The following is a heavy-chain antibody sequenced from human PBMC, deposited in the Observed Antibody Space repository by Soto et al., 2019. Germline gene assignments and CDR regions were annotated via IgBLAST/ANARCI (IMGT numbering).Heavy chain of an antibody. D-gene: IGHD1-26*01. V-gene: IGHV3-23*01. CDR1: GFTFSSYD. CDR3: AKDGTPGLFDY. J-gene: IGHJ4*02. Sequence: GGSLRLSCVASGFTFSSYDMSWVRQAPGKGLEWVSSGSTYYADSVKGRFTISRDNSKNTLYLQMNSLRAEDTAVYYCAKDGTPGLFDYWGQGSLVTVSS. CDR2: SGST.